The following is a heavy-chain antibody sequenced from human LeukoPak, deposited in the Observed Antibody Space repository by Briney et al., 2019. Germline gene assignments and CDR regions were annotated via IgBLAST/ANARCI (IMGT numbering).Heavy chain of an antibody. D-gene: IGHD4-17*01. Sequence: SETLSLTCTVSGGSISSYYWSWIREPPGKGREWIGYIYYSGSTSYNPSLKSQVTISVDTSKNQFSLKLSSVTAADTAVYYCARAGTYGDYGYAFDIWGQGTMVTVSS. CDR3: ARAGTYGDYGYAFDI. V-gene: IGHV4-59*01. CDR2: IYYSGST. J-gene: IGHJ3*02. CDR1: GGSISSYY.